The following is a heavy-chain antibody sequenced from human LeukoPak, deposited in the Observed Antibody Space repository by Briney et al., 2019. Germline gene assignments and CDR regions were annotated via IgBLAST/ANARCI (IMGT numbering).Heavy chain of an antibody. D-gene: IGHD3-16*01. CDR1: GFTASNNY. V-gene: IGHV3-53*01. CDR3: AKSVALRLFDY. CDR2: IYSGGST. J-gene: IGHJ4*02. Sequence: PGGSLRLSCAASGFTASNNYMIWVRQAPGKGLEWVSLIYSGGSTYYSDSVRGRFATSRDNSKDTLYLQMNSLRAEDTAVYYCAKSVALRLFDYWGQGTLVTVSS.